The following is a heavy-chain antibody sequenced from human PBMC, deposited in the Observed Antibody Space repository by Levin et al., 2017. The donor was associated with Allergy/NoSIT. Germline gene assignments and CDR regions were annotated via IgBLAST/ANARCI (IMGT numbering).Heavy chain of an antibody. CDR2: IYYTGST. Sequence: SETLSLTCTVSGGSISSGASYWSWIRQPPGKGLEWIGYIYYTGSTYYNPSLRSRVDISVDTSKNQFSLNLSSVTAAATAMYYCAGGDYYFCYYMDVWGKGSTVTVSS. CDR1: GGSISSGASY. CDR3: AGGDYYFCYYMDV. J-gene: IGHJ6*03. V-gene: IGHV4-31*03.